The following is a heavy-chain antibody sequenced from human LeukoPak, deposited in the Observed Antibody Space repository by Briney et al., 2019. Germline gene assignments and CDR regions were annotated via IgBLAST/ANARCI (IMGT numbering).Heavy chain of an antibody. CDR1: GGSFSGYY. Sequence: SETLSLTCAVYGGSFSGYYWSWIRQPPGKGLEWIGEINHSGSTNYNPSLKSRVTISVDTSKNQFSLRLSSVTGADTAVYYCARVMYYFDYWGQGTLVTVSS. CDR3: ARVMYYFDY. V-gene: IGHV4-34*01. CDR2: INHSGST. J-gene: IGHJ4*02.